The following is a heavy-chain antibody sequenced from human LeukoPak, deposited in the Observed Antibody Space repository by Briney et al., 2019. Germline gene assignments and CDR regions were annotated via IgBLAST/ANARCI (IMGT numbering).Heavy chain of an antibody. D-gene: IGHD3-3*01. CDR1: GGTFNNFA. CDR3: ASPVKYYDTWSGYPPFDY. V-gene: IGHV1-69*13. Sequence: SVKVSCKASGGTFNNFAISWVRQAPGQGPEWVGGIIPMSGTANYAQKFQGRVTITADESTSTAYMELSSLRSEDTAIYYCASPVKYYDTWSGYPPFDYWGQGTLVTVSS. J-gene: IGHJ4*02. CDR2: IIPMSGTA.